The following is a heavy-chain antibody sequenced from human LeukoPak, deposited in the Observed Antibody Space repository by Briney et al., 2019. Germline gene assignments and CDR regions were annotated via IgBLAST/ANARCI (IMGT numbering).Heavy chain of an antibody. Sequence: GASVKVSCKASGYTFTTYYMHWVRQAPGQGLEWMGIINPSGGSTNYAQKFQGRVTMTRDTSTSTVYMELGSLRSEDTAVYYCARRLGSDWYYFDYWGQGTLVTVSS. D-gene: IGHD2-21*01. J-gene: IGHJ4*02. CDR1: GYTFTTYY. V-gene: IGHV1-46*01. CDR3: ARRLGSDWYYFDY. CDR2: INPSGGST.